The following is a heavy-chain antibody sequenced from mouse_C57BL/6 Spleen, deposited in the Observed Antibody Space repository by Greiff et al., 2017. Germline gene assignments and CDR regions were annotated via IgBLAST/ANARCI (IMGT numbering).Heavy chain of an antibody. CDR2: IDPSDSYT. J-gene: IGHJ1*03. D-gene: IGHD1-1*01. V-gene: IGHV1-59*01. CDR3: ARRYCGSSPHWYFDV. CDR1: GYTFTSYW. Sequence: QVQLQQPGAELVRPGTSVKLSCKASGYTFTSYWMHWVKQRPGQGLEWIGVIDPSDSYTNYNQKFKGKATLTVYTSSSTAYIQLSSLTTEDSAVYDGARRYCGSSPHWYFDVWGTGTTVTVSS.